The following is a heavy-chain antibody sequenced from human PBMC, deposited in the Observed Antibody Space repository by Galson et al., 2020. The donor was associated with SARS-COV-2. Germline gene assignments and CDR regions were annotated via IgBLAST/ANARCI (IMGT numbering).Heavy chain of an antibody. CDR2: ISYDGSNK. D-gene: IGHD2-15*01. Sequence: GGSLRLSCAASGFTFSSYAMHWVRQAPGKGLEWVAVISYDGSNKYYADSVKGRFTISRENSKNTLYLQMNSLRAEDTAVYYCAREGVVAGIHDFWGQGTLVTVSS. CDR3: AREGVVAGIHDF. J-gene: IGHJ4*02. CDR1: GFTFSSYA. V-gene: IGHV3-30*04.